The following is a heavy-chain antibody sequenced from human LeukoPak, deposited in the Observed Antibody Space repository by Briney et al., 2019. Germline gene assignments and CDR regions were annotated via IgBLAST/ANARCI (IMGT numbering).Heavy chain of an antibody. J-gene: IGHJ4*02. CDR1: EFTFSSYA. CDR2: ISGSGGSA. Sequence: GGSLRLSCAASEFTFSSYAMSWVRQAPGKGLEWVSAISGSGGSAYYADSVKGRFTISRDSSKNTLYLQMNSLRAEDTAVYYCAKDRGSSARTGTEFWGQGTLVTVSS. CDR3: AKDRGSSARTGTEF. D-gene: IGHD6-6*01. V-gene: IGHV3-23*01.